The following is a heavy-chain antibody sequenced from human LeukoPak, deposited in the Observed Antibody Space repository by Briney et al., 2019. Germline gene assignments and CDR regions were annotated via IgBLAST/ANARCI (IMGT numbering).Heavy chain of an antibody. CDR2: IIPIFGTA. Sequence: SVKVSCKASGGTFSSYAISWVRQAPGQGLEWMGGIIPIFGTANYAQKFQGRVTITADESTSTAYMELSSLRSEDTAVYYCARDLGGYSYGPLGYYYYMDVWGKGTTVTISS. CDR1: GGTFSSYA. CDR3: ARDLGGYSYGPLGYYYYMDV. V-gene: IGHV1-69*13. J-gene: IGHJ6*03. D-gene: IGHD5-18*01.